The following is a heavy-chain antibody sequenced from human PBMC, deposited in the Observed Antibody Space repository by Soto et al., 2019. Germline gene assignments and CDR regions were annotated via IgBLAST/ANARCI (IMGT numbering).Heavy chain of an antibody. V-gene: IGHV3-30*03. J-gene: IGHJ4*02. CDR1: GFTFSSYG. Sequence: QVQLVESGGGVVQPGTSLRLSCAASGFTFSSYGMHWVLQAPGKGLEWGAGISYDGSKKYYAESVLGRFTISRDNSKHTLYLQMISLRAEDMYVYYCAIYSSGWYPLDYWGQGTLVTVSS. D-gene: IGHD6-19*01. CDR2: ISYDGSKK. CDR3: AIYSSGWYPLDY.